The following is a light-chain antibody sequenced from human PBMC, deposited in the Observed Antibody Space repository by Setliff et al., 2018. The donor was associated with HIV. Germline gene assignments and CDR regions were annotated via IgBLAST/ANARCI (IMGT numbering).Light chain of an antibody. CDR3: CSYADSYTSLYV. CDR1: SSDVGAYNY. Sequence: QSVLAQPRSVSGSPGQSVTISCTGTSSDVGAYNYVSWHQHYPGKAPKLIIYDVNERPSGVPDRFSGSKSGNTASLTISGLQAEDEADYYCCSYADSYTSLYVFGTGTKGTVL. V-gene: IGLV2-11*01. CDR2: DVN. J-gene: IGLJ1*01.